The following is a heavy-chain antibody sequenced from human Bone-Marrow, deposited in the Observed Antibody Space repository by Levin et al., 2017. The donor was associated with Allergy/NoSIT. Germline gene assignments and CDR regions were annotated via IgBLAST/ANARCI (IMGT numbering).Heavy chain of an antibody. CDR3: AKDMINRIQLWSGLNYYGMDV. J-gene: IGHJ6*02. CDR1: GFTFSSYG. V-gene: IGHV3-30*18. CDR2: ISYDGSNK. Sequence: GESLKISCAASGFTFSSYGMHWVRQAPGKGLEWVAVISYDGSNKYYADSVKGRFTISRDNSKNTLYLQMNSLRAEDTAVYYCAKDMINRIQLWSGLNYYGMDVWGQGTTVTVSS. D-gene: IGHD5-18*01.